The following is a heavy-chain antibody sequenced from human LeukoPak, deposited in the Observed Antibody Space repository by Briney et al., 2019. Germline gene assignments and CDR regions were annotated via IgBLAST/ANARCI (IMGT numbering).Heavy chain of an antibody. V-gene: IGHV1-69*06. CDR3: ARGWGPYSSSWFSYYYYYYYMDV. J-gene: IGHJ6*03. Sequence: ASVKVSCKASGGTFSRNVFRWVRQAPGQGLEWMGGIIPVLNTALYAQKFQGRVTITADKSTSTAYMELSSLRSEDTAVYYCARGWGPYSSSWFSYYYYYYYMDVWGKGTTVTVSS. D-gene: IGHD6-13*01. CDR1: GGTFSRNV. CDR2: IIPVLNTA.